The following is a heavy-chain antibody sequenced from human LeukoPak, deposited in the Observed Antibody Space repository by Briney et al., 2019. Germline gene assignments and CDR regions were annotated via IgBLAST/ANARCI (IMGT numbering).Heavy chain of an antibody. CDR2: IYHSGST. Sequence: SETLSLTCAVSGGSISSSNWWSWVRQPPGKGLEWIGEIYHSGSTNYNPSLKSRVTISVDKSKNQFSLKLSSVTAADTAVYYCARDYYDSSGYYRIPRYWYFDLWGRGTLVTVSS. CDR1: GGSISSSNW. CDR3: ARDYYDSSGYYRIPRYWYFDL. J-gene: IGHJ2*01. D-gene: IGHD3-22*01. V-gene: IGHV4-4*02.